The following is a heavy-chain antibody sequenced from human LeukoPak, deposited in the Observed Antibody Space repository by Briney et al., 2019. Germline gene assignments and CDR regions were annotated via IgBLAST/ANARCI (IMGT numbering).Heavy chain of an antibody. J-gene: IGHJ3*02. CDR3: AREVGATSAFDI. V-gene: IGHV1-18*01. Sequence: GASVRVSCKASGYTFTSYGISWGRQAPGQGGEGMGWISAYNGNTNYAQKLQGRVTMTTDTSTSTAYMELRSLRSDDTAVYYCAREVGATSAFDIWGQGTMVTVSS. CDR1: GYTFTSYG. CDR2: ISAYNGNT. D-gene: IGHD1-26*01.